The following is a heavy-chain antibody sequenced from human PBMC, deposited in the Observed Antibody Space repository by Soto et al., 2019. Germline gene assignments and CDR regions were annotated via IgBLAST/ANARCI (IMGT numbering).Heavy chain of an antibody. V-gene: IGHV2-5*02. CDR2: IYWDADK. Sequence: QITLKESGPTLVKPTQTLTLTCTCSGFSLSTSGVVVGWIRQAPGKALEWLAHIYWDADKRYSPSLKSRLTITKDTSKNQVGLTMTNMDPVDTATYYCAHSIYGDYPKANWFDPWGQGTLVTVSS. J-gene: IGHJ5*02. CDR3: AHSIYGDYPKANWFDP. CDR1: GFSLSTSGVV. D-gene: IGHD4-17*01.